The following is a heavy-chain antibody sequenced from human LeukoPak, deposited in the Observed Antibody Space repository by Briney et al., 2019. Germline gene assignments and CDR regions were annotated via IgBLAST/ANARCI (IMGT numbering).Heavy chain of an antibody. V-gene: IGHV3-30*03. D-gene: IGHD3-22*01. J-gene: IGHJ3*02. Sequence: PGGSLRLSCAVSGFTFSSYGMHWVRQAPGKGLEWVAVISYDGSNKYYADSVKGRFTISRDNSKNTLYLQMNSLRAEDTAVYYCARDLPLVVITRGDAFDIWGQGTMVTVSS. CDR3: ARDLPLVVITRGDAFDI. CDR2: ISYDGSNK. CDR1: GFTFSSYG.